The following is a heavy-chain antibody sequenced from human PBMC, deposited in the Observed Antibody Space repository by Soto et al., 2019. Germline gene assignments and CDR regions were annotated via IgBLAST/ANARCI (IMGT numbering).Heavy chain of an antibody. D-gene: IGHD2-15*01. J-gene: IGHJ6*02. Sequence: EVQLVESGGGLVQPGGSLKLSCAASGFTFSGSAMHWVRQASGKGLEWVGRIRSKANSYATAYAASVKGRFTISRDDSKNTAYLQMNSLKTEDTAVYYCARGQCSGGSCHGYYHYYGMDVWGQGTTVTVSS. V-gene: IGHV3-73*02. CDR3: ARGQCSGGSCHGYYHYYGMDV. CDR2: IRSKANSYAT. CDR1: GFTFSGSA.